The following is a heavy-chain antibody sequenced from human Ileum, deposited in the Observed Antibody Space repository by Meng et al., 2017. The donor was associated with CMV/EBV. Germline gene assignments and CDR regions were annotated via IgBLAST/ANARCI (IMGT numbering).Heavy chain of an antibody. Sequence: GGSLRLSCAGSGFTFGNYGMHWVRQAPGKGLEWVAFIRYDSYTEKYADSVEGRFTISRDNSRNMLFLQVNSLRPEGTAIYYCAKQGATKGLDYWGQGTLVTVSS. CDR3: AKQGATKGLDY. CDR1: GFTFGNYG. CDR2: IRYDSYTE. D-gene: IGHD1-26*01. V-gene: IGHV3-30*02. J-gene: IGHJ4*02.